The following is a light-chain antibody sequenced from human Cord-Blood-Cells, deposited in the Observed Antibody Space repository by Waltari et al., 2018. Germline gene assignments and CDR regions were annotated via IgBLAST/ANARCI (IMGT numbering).Light chain of an antibody. CDR3: SSYTGSSTLV. V-gene: IGLV2-14*01. Sequence: QSALTQPASVSGSPGQSITISCTGTSSDVGGYNYVSWYQQHPGKAPKLMIYDVSNRPSGCSKLCYGSKSGNTASLTISRLQAEDEADYYCSSYTGSSTLVFGGGTKLTVL. J-gene: IGLJ3*02. CDR1: SSDVGGYNY. CDR2: DVS.